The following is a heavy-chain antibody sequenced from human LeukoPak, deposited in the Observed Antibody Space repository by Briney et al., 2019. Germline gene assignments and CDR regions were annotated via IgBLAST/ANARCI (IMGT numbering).Heavy chain of an antibody. CDR3: AKSIGYCSGGSCFDVDY. J-gene: IGHJ4*02. D-gene: IGHD2-15*01. V-gene: IGHV3-21*01. CDR2: ISSRSNYI. CDR1: GFTFSSYS. Sequence: GGSLRLSCAASGFTFSSYSMNWVRQAPGKGLEWVASISSRSNYIYYADSVKGRFTISRDNDKNSLYLQMTSLSAEDTAVYYCAKSIGYCSGGSCFDVDYWGKGTLVTVSS.